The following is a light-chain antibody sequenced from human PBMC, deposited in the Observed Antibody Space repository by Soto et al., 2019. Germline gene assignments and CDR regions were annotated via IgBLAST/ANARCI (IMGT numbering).Light chain of an antibody. CDR2: EIS. J-gene: IGLJ2*01. CDR3: RSYTNISTV. CDR1: KTDVGTYHY. Sequence: QSVLTHPPSVSGSPGQSITISCTGIKTDVGTYHYVSWYQHHPGKAPKFMVYEISDRPSGVSNRFSGSKSGNTASLNISGLQAEDEAAYYCRSYTNISTVFGGGTKVTVL. V-gene: IGLV2-14*01.